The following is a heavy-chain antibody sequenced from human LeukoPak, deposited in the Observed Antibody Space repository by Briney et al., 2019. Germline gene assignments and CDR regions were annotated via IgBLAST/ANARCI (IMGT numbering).Heavy chain of an antibody. D-gene: IGHD5-12*01. CDR3: ARDMVATSNDAFDI. CDR1: GGSISSYY. Sequence: SETLSLTCTVSGGSISSYYWSWIRQPPGKGLEWIGYIYYSGSTNYNPSLKSRVTISVDTSKNQFSLKLSSVTAADTAVYYCARDMVATSNDAFDIWGQGTMVTVSS. CDR2: IYYSGST. V-gene: IGHV4-59*01. J-gene: IGHJ3*02.